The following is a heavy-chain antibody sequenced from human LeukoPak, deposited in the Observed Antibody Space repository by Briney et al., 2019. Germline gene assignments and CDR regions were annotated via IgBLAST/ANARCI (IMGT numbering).Heavy chain of an antibody. D-gene: IGHD3-10*01. V-gene: IGHV1-3*03. CDR3: ARARDYYPPPFDH. CDR1: GYTLANYA. Sequence: ASVKVSCKASGYTLANYAIHWVRQSPGQRLGWRGGISAASGKTEYSQDFQDRLTITSYTSASTAYMELNSLRSEDMAVYYCARARDYYPPPFDHWGQGPLVTVSS. J-gene: IGHJ5*02. CDR2: ISAASGKT.